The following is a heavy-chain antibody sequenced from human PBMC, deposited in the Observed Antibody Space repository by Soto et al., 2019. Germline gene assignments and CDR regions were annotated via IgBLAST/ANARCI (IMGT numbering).Heavy chain of an antibody. CDR1: GGSISSGAYA. CDR2: IYHSGST. D-gene: IGHD1-7*01. CDR3: ARGAYTWNYEGWVDP. J-gene: IGHJ5*02. V-gene: IGHV4-30-2*01. Sequence: QLQLQESGSGLVKPSQTLSLTCAVSGGSISSGAYAWSWSRQPQGKGLEWIGYIYHSGSTYYNPSLKSRVTISVDRSKTQFSLKLSSVTAADTAVYYWARGAYTWNYEGWVDPWGQGTLVLVSS.